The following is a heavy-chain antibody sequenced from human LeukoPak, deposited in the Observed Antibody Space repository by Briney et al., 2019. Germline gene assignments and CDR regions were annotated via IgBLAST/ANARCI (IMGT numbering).Heavy chain of an antibody. CDR1: GFTVSSNE. CDR2: ISGGST. Sequence: GGSLRLSCAASGFTVSSNEMSWVRQAPGKGLEWVSSISGGSTYYADSRKGRFTISRDNSKNTLHLQMNSLRAEDTALYHCARLYGSGSYYYIDYWGQGTLVTVSP. D-gene: IGHD3-10*01. V-gene: IGHV3-38-3*01. J-gene: IGHJ4*02. CDR3: ARLYGSGSYYYIDY.